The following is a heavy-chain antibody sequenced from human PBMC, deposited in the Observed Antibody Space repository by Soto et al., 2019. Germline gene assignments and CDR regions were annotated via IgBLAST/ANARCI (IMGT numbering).Heavy chain of an antibody. CDR3: ARGLYSGSWPYYYGMDV. Sequence: EVQLVESGGGLVQPGGSLRLSCAASGFTVSSNYMSWVRQAPGKGLEWVSVIYSGGSTYYADSVKGRFTISRDNSKNTLYLQMNSLRAEDTAVYYCARGLYSGSWPYYYGMDVWGQGTTVTVSS. V-gene: IGHV3-66*01. CDR2: IYSGGST. J-gene: IGHJ6*02. D-gene: IGHD6-13*01. CDR1: GFTVSSNY.